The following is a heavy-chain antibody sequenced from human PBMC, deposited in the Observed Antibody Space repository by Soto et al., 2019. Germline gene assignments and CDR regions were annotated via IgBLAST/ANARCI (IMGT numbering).Heavy chain of an antibody. CDR2: IYYSGST. V-gene: IGHV4-39*01. J-gene: IGHJ4*02. Sequence: QLQLQESGPGLVKPSETLSLTCTVSGGSISSSTYYWGWIRQPPGKGLEWIGSIYYSGSTYYNPSLQSPVTISVDTAKNQFSLKLSSVTAADTAVYYCANSYGDYVSYWGQGTLVTVSS. CDR3: ANSYGDYVSY. CDR1: GGSISSSTYY. D-gene: IGHD4-17*01.